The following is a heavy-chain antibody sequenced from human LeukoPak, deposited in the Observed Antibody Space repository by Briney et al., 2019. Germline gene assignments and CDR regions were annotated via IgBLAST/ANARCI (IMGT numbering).Heavy chain of an antibody. J-gene: IGHJ6*02. CDR1: GFTFSSYS. Sequence: GGSLRLSCAASGFTFSSYSMNWVRQAPGKGLEWVSSISSSSSYIYYADSVKGRFTISRDNAKNSLYLQMNSLRAEDTAVYFCARGNWNYYGSGIYGMDVWGQGTTVTVAS. CDR3: ARGNWNYYGSGIYGMDV. D-gene: IGHD3-10*01. V-gene: IGHV3-21*01. CDR2: ISSSSSYI.